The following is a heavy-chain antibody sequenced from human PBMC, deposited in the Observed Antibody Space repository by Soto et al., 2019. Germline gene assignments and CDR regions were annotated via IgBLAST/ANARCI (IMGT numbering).Heavy chain of an antibody. CDR3: AKDLWGTTPPSYFDY. CDR1: GFTCNNNA. V-gene: IGHV3-23*01. D-gene: IGHD1-1*01. CDR2: ISCGGANT. J-gene: IGHJ4*02. Sequence: GGSLRLSCPASGFTCNNNAMSWVRQAPGKGLEWLSVISCGGANTYYAYYVKGRFTISRDKSMNTLYLQMNSLRAEDTAIYYCAKDLWGTTPPSYFDYGRQGSQVTVSS.